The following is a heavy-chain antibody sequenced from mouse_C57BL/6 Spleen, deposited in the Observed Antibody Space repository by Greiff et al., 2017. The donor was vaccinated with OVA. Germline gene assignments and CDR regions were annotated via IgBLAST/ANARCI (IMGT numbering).Heavy chain of an antibody. CDR1: GYSITSGYY. Sequence: EVKLLESGPGLVKPSQSLSLTCSVTGYSITSGYYWNWIRQFPGNKLEWMGYISYDGSNNYNPSLKNRISITRDTSKNQFFLKLNSVTTEDTATYYCARGGFGGYWYFDVWGTGTTVTVSS. CDR2: ISYDGSN. CDR3: ARGGFGGYWYFDV. J-gene: IGHJ1*03. V-gene: IGHV3-6*01.